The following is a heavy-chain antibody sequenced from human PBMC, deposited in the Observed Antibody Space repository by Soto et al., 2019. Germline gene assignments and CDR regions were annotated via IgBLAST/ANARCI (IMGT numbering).Heavy chain of an antibody. CDR3: AKGLRGSGSLGGFDY. J-gene: IGHJ4*02. CDR1: GFTFSSYG. V-gene: IGHV3-30*18. Sequence: GGSLRLSCAASGFTFSSYGMHWVRQAPGKGLEWVAVISYDGSNKYYADSVKGRFTISRDNSKNTLYLQMNSLRAEDTAVYYCAKGLRGSGSLGGFDYWGQGTLVTVSS. D-gene: IGHD1-26*01. CDR2: ISYDGSNK.